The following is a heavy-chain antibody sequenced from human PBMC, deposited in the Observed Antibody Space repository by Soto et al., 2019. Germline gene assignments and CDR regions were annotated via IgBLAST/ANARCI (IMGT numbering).Heavy chain of an antibody. CDR3: AKDAVYNDGLWLMDS. V-gene: IGHV3-23*01. Sequence: RLSCAASGFTISTFAMTWVRQAPGKGLESVCGMTGSGATIHYADSVRGRFTISKDNSKNVLFLQMDYLRDEDTAIYYCAKDAVYNDGLWLMDSWGEGTLVTVYS. CDR1: GFTISTFA. CDR2: MTGSGATI. J-gene: IGHJ4*02. D-gene: IGHD2-21*01.